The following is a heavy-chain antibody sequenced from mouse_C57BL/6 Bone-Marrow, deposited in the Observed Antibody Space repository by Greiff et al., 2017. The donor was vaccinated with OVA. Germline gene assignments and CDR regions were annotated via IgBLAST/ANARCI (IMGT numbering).Heavy chain of an antibody. CDR3: ARWGTVVAKTGTLYAMDY. CDR2: IDPNSGGT. V-gene: IGHV1-72*01. CDR1: GYTFTSYW. J-gene: IGHJ4*01. Sequence: QVQLQQPGAELVKPGASVKLSCKASGYTFTSYWMHWVKQRPGRGLEWIGRIDPNSGGTKYNEKFKSKATLTVDKPSSTAYMQLSSLTSEDSAVYYCARWGTVVAKTGTLYAMDYWGQGTSVTVSS. D-gene: IGHD1-1*01.